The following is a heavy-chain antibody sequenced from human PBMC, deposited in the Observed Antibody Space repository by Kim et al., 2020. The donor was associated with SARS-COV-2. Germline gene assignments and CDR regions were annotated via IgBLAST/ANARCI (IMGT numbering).Heavy chain of an antibody. V-gene: IGHV3-7*01. CDR3: ESPYNSGRHNEGY. CDR1: GFIFSDDW. D-gene: IGHD5-12*01. CDR2: IKKEGSEK. Sequence: GGSLRLSCAASGFIFSDDWMSWVRQAPGRGLQWVANIKKEGSEKYYVDSVKGRFTISRDNAKNSLYLQMNSLRVEDTAAFYCESPYNSGRHNEGYWGQGT. J-gene: IGHJ4*02.